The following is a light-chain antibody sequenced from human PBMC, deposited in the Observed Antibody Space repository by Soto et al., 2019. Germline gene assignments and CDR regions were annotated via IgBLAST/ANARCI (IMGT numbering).Light chain of an antibody. CDR1: QSVRSNY. Sequence: EIVLTQSPGTLSLSSGERATLSCRASQSVRSNYLAWYQQKPGQAPRLLIYGASSRAPGIPDRFGGSGSGTDFTLTISRLEPEDFAVYYCQRYASSPLTFGGGTKVELK. CDR3: QRYASSPLT. V-gene: IGKV3-20*01. J-gene: IGKJ4*01. CDR2: GAS.